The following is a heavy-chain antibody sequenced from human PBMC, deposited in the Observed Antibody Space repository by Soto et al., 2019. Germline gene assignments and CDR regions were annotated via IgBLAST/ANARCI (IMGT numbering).Heavy chain of an antibody. Sequence: GGSMRLSCAASGFTFSSYGMHWVRQAPGKGLEWVAVISYDGSNKYYADSVKGRFTISRDNSKNTLYLQMNSLRAEDTAVYYCAKSQQQLVLYYYYGMDVWGQGTTVTVSS. CDR2: ISYDGSNK. CDR1: GFTFSSYG. J-gene: IGHJ6*02. CDR3: AKSQQQLVLYYYYGMDV. D-gene: IGHD6-13*01. V-gene: IGHV3-30*18.